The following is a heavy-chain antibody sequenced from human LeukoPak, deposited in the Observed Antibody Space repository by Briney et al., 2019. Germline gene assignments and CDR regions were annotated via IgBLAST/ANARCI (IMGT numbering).Heavy chain of an antibody. J-gene: IGHJ4*02. CDR3: ASYYYDSSGYPLDY. CDR2: IYYSGST. D-gene: IGHD3-22*01. V-gene: IGHV4-61*01. CDR1: GGSVSSGSYY. Sequence: SETLSLTCTVSGGSVSSGSYYWSWIRQPPGKGLEWIGYIYYSGSTNYNPSLKSRVTISVDTSKNQFSLKLSSVTAADTAMYYCASYYYDSSGYPLDYWGQGTLVTVSS.